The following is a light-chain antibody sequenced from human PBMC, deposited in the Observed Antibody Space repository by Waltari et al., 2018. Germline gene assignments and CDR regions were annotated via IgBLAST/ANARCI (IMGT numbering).Light chain of an antibody. CDR2: STT. CDR3: LLYDGSDQV. CDR1: AGAVTSGNY. Sequence: QTVVTQEPSLTVSPGGAVTLTRASSAGAVTSGNYPNWIQQKPGQVPRSLIHSTTNRHSWTPARFSGSLLGGKAALTLSGVQPEDEAEYYCLLYDGSDQVFGGGTKLTVL. V-gene: IGLV7-43*01. J-gene: IGLJ3*02.